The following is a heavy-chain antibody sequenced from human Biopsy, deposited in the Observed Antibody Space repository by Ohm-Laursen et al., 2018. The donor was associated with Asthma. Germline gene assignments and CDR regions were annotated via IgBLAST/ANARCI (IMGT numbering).Heavy chain of an antibody. CDR2: INPNGGAT. CDR3: ARDALHDNSAYIGDAFDI. J-gene: IGHJ3*02. V-gene: IGHV1-2*06. Sequence: GSSVKVSCNASAYTFIGYHLHWVRQAPGEGLEWMGRINPNGGATIYAQKFQGRVTMTRDTSISTAYMELSRLTSDDTAVYYCARDALHDNSAYIGDAFDIWGQGTVVSVSS. CDR1: AYTFIGYH. D-gene: IGHD3-22*01.